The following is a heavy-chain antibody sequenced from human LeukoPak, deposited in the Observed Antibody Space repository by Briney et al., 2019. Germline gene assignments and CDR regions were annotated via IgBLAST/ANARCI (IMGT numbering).Heavy chain of an antibody. CDR2: ISHSGST. J-gene: IGHJ4*02. D-gene: IGHD4-23*01. V-gene: IGHV4-59*08. CDR1: GGSFSGYY. CDR3: ARLRDGDYGGYFDS. Sequence: PSETLSLTCAVYGGSFSGYYWSWIRQSPGKGLEWIGHISHSGSTKYNSSLKSRTIISSDTSKNQFSLKLSSVTAADTALYYCARLRDGDYGGYFDSWGQGTLVTASS.